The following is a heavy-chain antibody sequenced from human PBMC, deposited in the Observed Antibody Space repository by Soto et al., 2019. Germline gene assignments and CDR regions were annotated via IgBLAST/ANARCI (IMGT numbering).Heavy chain of an antibody. J-gene: IGHJ4*02. V-gene: IGHV4-31*03. Sequence: QVQLQESGPGLVKLSETLSLTCTLSGGSINSGGYYWTWIGQHPGKGLEWMGYIPYNGTTSYNPSLTSRLPISLPTQNQFSLKLSSPTAADTATYYCWRPFCGGDCSPAPNLGPGAVVTVPS. D-gene: IGHD2-21*02. CDR2: IPYNGTT. CDR3: WRPFCGGDCSPAPN. CDR1: GGSINSGGYY.